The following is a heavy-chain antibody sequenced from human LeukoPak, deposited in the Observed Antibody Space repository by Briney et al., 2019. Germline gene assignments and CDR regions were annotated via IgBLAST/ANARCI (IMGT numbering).Heavy chain of an antibody. Sequence: TGGSLRLSCAASGFIFSDYYMSWIRQAPGKGLEWVSHIRSSGSTIHYADSVKGRFTISRDNAKNTLYLQMNSLRAEDTAVYYCARDSGMGFDYWGQGTLVTVSS. CDR3: ARDSGMGFDY. V-gene: IGHV3-11*04. CDR1: GFIFSDYY. J-gene: IGHJ4*02. CDR2: IRSSGSTI. D-gene: IGHD3-10*01.